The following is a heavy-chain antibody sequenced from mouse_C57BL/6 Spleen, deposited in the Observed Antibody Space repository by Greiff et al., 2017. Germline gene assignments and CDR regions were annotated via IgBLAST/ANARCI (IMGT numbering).Heavy chain of an antibody. CDR1: GFTFTDYY. V-gene: IGHV7-3*01. D-gene: IGHD3-2*01. Sequence: EVKLMESGGGLVQPGGSLCLSCAASGFTFTDYYMSWVRQPPGKALEWLGFIRNKANGYTTEYSASVKGRFTISRDNSQSFLYLQMNALRAEDSATYYCARRQLGYYAMDYWGQGTSVTVSS. CDR2: IRNKANGYTT. CDR3: ARRQLGYYAMDY. J-gene: IGHJ4*01.